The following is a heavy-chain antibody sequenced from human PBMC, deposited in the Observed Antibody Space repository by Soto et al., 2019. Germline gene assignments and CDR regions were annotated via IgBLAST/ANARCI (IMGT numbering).Heavy chain of an antibody. J-gene: IGHJ4*02. Sequence: QVQLVQSGAELKKPGSSVKVSCKASGDTFSFYTINWVRQAPGLGLEWMGRVNPILSMSNYAQKFQGRVTMTADKSTSTAYMELRSLRSEDTAFYYCATSYGSVYRAFDYLGQGALVTVSS. CDR1: GDTFSFYT. CDR3: ATSYGSVYRAFDY. V-gene: IGHV1-69*02. D-gene: IGHD3-10*01. CDR2: VNPILSMS.